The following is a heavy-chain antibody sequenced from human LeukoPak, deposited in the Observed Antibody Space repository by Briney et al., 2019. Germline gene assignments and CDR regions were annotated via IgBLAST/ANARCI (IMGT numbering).Heavy chain of an antibody. Sequence: SETLSLTCAVYGGSFSGYYWSWIRQPPGKGLEWIGEINHSGSTNYNPSLKNRVTISVDTSKNQFSLKLTSVTAADTAVYYCASTRRSGTYLDAFDIWGQGTMVTVSS. V-gene: IGHV4-34*01. J-gene: IGHJ3*02. CDR1: GGSFSGYY. CDR2: INHSGST. D-gene: IGHD1-26*01. CDR3: ASTRRSGTYLDAFDI.